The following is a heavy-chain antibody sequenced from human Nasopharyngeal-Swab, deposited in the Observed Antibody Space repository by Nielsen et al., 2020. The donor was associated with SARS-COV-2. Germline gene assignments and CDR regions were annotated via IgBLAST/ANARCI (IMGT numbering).Heavy chain of an antibody. CDR3: VRSSSWYYFDY. CDR2: IYYNGNT. D-gene: IGHD6-13*01. Sequence: SDTLSLTCTVSGDSIAYSTFYWAWIRQPPGKGLEWIGNIYYNGNTYQNPSLKSRLTISVDKSKNQFSLQLSSVTAADTAVYYCVRSSSWYYFDYWAQGTQVTVSS. CDR1: GDSIAYSTFY. J-gene: IGHJ4*02. V-gene: IGHV4-39*01.